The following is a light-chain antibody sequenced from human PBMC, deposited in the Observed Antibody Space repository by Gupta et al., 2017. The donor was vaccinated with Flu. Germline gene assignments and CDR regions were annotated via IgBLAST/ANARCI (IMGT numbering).Light chain of an antibody. CDR1: QSVRSNY. Sequence: GERVTLSCRAIQSVRSNYLAWYQQRPGQAPRLLISRASNRAPGIPDRFSGSGSGTDFTLTIRRLEPEDFAVYYCQHYGSLNAFGHGTRL. CDR2: RAS. V-gene: IGKV3-20*01. J-gene: IGKJ5*01. CDR3: QHYGSLNA.